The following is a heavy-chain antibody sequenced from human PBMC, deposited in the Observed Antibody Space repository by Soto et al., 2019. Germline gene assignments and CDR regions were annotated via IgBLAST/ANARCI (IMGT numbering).Heavy chain of an antibody. CDR2: ISHLETT. V-gene: IGHV4-30-2*06. CDR1: GVTMSYGAYS. J-gene: IGHJ4*02. CDR3: ASRDPGTSVDY. D-gene: IGHD1-7*01. Sequence: TLSLTCIVSGVTMSYGAYSWNWIRQSPGKGLEWLGYISHLETTYYNPSFRSRLSLSIDGTRNQFSLKVTSLTAADTAVYYCASRDPGTSVDYWGQGTLVTVSS.